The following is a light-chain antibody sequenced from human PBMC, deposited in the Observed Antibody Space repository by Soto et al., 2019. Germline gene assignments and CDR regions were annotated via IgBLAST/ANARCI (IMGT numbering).Light chain of an antibody. CDR3: QSADSSGPYVL. Sequence: SYELTQPPSVSVSPGQTARITCSGDALPKQFAYWYQQKPGQAPVLLIYKDIERPSGIPERFSGSSSGTTVTLTISGVQAEDEADYYCQSADSSGPYVLFGGGTQLTVL. V-gene: IGLV3-25*03. CDR1: ALPKQF. CDR2: KDI. J-gene: IGLJ3*02.